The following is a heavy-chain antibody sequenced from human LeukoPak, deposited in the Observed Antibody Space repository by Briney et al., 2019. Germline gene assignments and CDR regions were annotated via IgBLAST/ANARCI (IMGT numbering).Heavy chain of an antibody. J-gene: IGHJ3*02. CDR3: GRVSCGGNCYSLIGTFDI. V-gene: IGHV1-69*13. D-gene: IGHD2-15*01. Sequence: SVKVSCKASSYSFNRYGISWVRQAPGQGLEWMGGILPIFGTTNYAQKFQARVTITADESTSTAYMEMSSLRSEDTAVYYCGRVSCGGNCYSLIGTFDIWGQGTMVTVSS. CDR1: SYSFNRYG. CDR2: ILPIFGTT.